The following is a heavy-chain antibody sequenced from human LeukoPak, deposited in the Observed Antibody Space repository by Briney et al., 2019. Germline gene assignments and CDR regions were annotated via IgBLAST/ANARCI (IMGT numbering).Heavy chain of an antibody. CDR2: ISWNSGII. CDR3: AKDTISGYVSN. CDR1: GFPFDDYG. D-gene: IGHD5-12*01. V-gene: IGHV3-9*01. Sequence: GRSLRLSCVASGFPFDDYGMFWVRQSPGKGLEWVSSISWNSGIIDYADSVKGRFTISRDNAKNSLYLQMNSLRAEDTALYYCAKDTISGYVSNWGQGTLVTVSS. J-gene: IGHJ4*02.